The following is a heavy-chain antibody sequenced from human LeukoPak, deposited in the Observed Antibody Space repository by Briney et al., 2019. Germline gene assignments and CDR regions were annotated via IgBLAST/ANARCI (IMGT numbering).Heavy chain of an antibody. Sequence: SETDSLTCTVSAGSITTYYWSWTRQPPGKGLEWIGYIYYSGCTNYNPSLKSRVAISVDTSNNRFSLKLSSVTAADTAVYYCARSTRSWFDPWGQGTLVTVSS. CDR3: ARSTRSWFDP. D-gene: IGHD3-10*01. CDR2: IYYSGCT. J-gene: IGHJ5*02. CDR1: AGSITTYY. V-gene: IGHV4-59*01.